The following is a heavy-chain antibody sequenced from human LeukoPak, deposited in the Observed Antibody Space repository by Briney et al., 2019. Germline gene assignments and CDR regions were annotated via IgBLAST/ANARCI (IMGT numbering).Heavy chain of an antibody. J-gene: IGHJ5*02. CDR2: IIPIFGTA. V-gene: IGHV1-69*13. D-gene: IGHD3-10*01. Sequence: SVKVSCKASGGTFSSYAISWVRQAPGQGLEWMGGIIPIFGTANYAQKFQGRVTTTADESTSTAYMELSSLRSEDTAVYYCARGLTMVRGVGSWFDPWGQGTLVTVSS. CDR3: ARGLTMVRGVGSWFDP. CDR1: GGTFSSYA.